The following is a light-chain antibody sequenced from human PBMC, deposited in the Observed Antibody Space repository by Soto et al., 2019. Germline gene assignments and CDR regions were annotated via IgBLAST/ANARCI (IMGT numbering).Light chain of an antibody. CDR1: QDIRNE. CDR2: AVS. V-gene: IGKV1-6*01. CDR3: LQDFTYPLT. Sequence: AIQMTQSPSSLSASVGERVTITCRASQDIRNELAWYHQKPGKAPNLLIYAVSNLQSGVPSRFSGSGSGTDFTLAISSLQPEDFATYYCLQDFTYPLTFGGGTKVAIK. J-gene: IGKJ4*01.